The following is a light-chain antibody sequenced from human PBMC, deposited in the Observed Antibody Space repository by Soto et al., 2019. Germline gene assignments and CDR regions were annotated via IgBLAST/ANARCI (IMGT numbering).Light chain of an antibody. CDR1: QSLLHTNGYNY. V-gene: IGKV2-28*01. J-gene: IGKJ4*01. CDR2: LGS. Sequence: DIMMTQTPLSLPVTPGEPASISCRSSQSLLHTNGYNYLDWYLQKPGQSPQLLISLGSDRASGVPDRFSGSGSGTEFTLKISRVEAEDVGVYYCMQALQTPLTFVGGTQVEIK. CDR3: MQALQTPLT.